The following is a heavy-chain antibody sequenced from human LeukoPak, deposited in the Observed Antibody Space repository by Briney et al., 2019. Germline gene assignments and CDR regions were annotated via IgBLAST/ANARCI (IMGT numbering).Heavy chain of an antibody. CDR1: GGSVSSGDYC. V-gene: IGHV4-61*08. J-gene: IGHJ3*02. D-gene: IGHD3-3*01. Sequence: SETLSLTCTVSGGSVSSGDYCWSWIRQPPGKGLEWIGCIYYSGSTNYNPSLKSRVTISVDTSKNQFSLKLSSVTAADTAVYYCAREGRYYDFWSGSRDAFDIWGQGTMVTVSS. CDR2: IYYSGST. CDR3: AREGRYYDFWSGSRDAFDI.